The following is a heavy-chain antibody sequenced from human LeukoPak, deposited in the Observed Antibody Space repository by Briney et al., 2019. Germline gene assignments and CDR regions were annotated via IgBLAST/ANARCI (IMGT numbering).Heavy chain of an antibody. J-gene: IGHJ4*02. D-gene: IGHD3-22*01. CDR3: ARDLFYDSSGYCASDS. CDR1: GFTFSTYW. V-gene: IGHV3-74*01. CDR2: TNNDGSST. Sequence: GGSLRLSCAASGFTFSTYWMHWVRQAPGKGLVWVSRTNNDGSSTVYADSVKGRFTISRDNAKNTLYLQMNSLRAEDTAVYYCARDLFYDSSGYCASDSWGRGTLVTVSS.